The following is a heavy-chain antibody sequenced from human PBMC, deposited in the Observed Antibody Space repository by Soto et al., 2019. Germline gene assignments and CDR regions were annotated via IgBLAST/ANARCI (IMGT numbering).Heavy chain of an antibody. CDR1: GFTFSSYS. J-gene: IGHJ6*02. CDR2: VSWNGSRT. V-gene: IGHV3-35*01. CDR3: ACIFSGGYSYGFYYYGMDV. D-gene: IGHD5-18*01. Sequence: GGSLRLSCAASGFTFSSYSMNWVRQAPGKGLEWVSGVSWNGSRTHYADSVKGRFIISRDNAKNTLYLQMNSLRAEDTAVYYCACIFSGGYSYGFYYYGMDVWGQGTTVTVSS.